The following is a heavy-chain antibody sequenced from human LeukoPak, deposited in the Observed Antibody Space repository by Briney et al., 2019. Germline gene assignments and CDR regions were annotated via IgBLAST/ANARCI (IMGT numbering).Heavy chain of an antibody. CDR3: ARDLEMATIFDY. J-gene: IGHJ4*02. CDR1: GFTFSTYA. Sequence: GGSLRLSCAASGFTFSTYAMHWVRQAPGKGLEWVAVISYDGRNKYYADSVKGRFTISRDDSRNTLYLQVNSLRAEDTAVYYCARDLEMATIFDYWGQGTLVTVSS. V-gene: IGHV3-30*04. CDR2: ISYDGRNK. D-gene: IGHD5-24*01.